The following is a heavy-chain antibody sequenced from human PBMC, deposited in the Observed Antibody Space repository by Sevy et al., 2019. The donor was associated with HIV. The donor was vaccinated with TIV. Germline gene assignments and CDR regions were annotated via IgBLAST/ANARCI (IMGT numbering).Heavy chain of an antibody. Sequence: GGSLRLSCAVSGFTFSSYWMSWVRQAPGKGLEGVANIKQDGGAQYYVDSVKGRFAICRDKTRNSLFLQMNSLRVEYTDVYYRARRTNSAGLDYWGQGSPVTVSS. D-gene: IGHD6-13*01. CDR3: ARRTNSAGLDY. CDR1: GFTFSSYW. CDR2: IKQDGGAQ. V-gene: IGHV3-7*01. J-gene: IGHJ4*02.